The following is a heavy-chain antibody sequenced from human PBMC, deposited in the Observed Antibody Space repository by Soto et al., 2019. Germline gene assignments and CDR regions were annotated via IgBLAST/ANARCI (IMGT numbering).Heavy chain of an antibody. J-gene: IGHJ3*02. CDR3: ARLISGTFEAFDI. V-gene: IGHV4-28*01. CDR2: IYYSGST. CDR1: GCSVTNSNW. Sequence: QVQLQESGPGLVKPSDTLSLTYAVSGCSVTNSNWWGWIRQPPGKGLEWIGYIYYSGSTSYIPSLKSRVTMSLDTSKNQVSLMLKSVTAVDTALYYCARLISGTFEAFDIWGQGTMVTVSS. D-gene: IGHD1-26*01.